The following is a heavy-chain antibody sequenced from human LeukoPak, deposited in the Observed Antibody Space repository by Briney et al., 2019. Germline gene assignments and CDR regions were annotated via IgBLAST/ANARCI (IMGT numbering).Heavy chain of an antibody. J-gene: IGHJ4*02. CDR1: GGSIGSNSYY. D-gene: IGHD1-26*01. CDR2: IYHSGST. V-gene: IGHV4-39*07. Sequence: SETLSLTCTVSGGSIGSNSYYWGWIRQPPGKGLEWIGSIYHSGSTYYNPSLKSLVTISVDTSKNQFSLKLSSVTAADTAVYYCAREGRPWERLFDYWGQGTLVTVSS. CDR3: AREGRPWERLFDY.